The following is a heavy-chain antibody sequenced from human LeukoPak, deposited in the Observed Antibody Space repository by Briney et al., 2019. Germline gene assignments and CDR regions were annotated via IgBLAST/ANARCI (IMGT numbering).Heavy chain of an antibody. CDR2: IYSGGST. D-gene: IGHD5-12*01. J-gene: IGHJ5*01. CDR1: GFTVSSNY. V-gene: IGHV3-53*01. CDR3: ARDPRRGYSGYDS. Sequence: PGGFLRLSCAASGFTVSSNYMSWVRQAPGKGLEWVSVIYSGGSTYYADSVKGRFTISRDNSKNTLYLQMNSLRAEDTAVYYCARDPRRGYSGYDSWGQGTLVTVSS.